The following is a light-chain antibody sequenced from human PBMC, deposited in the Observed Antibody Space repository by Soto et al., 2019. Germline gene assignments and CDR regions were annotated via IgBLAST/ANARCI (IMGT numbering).Light chain of an antibody. CDR1: QSVSSY. V-gene: IGKV3-11*01. Sequence: EIVLTQSPATLSLSPGERATLSCRASQSVSSYLAWYQQKPGQAPRLLIYDASNRATGIPARFSGSGSGTDFTFTIISLEAEDNAVYDSQQRRNCTRLTFGGGTKVEIK. CDR2: DAS. J-gene: IGKJ4*01. CDR3: QQRRNCTRLT.